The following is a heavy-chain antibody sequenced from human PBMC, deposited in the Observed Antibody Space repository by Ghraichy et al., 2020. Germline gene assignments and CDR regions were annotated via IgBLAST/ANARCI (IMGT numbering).Heavy chain of an antibody. V-gene: IGHV4-34*01. D-gene: IGHD3-3*01. CDR2: INHSGST. J-gene: IGHJ6*02. CDR3: ARDRRITIFGVGKWGMDV. Sequence: SETLSLTCAVYGGSFSGFYWSWICQPPGKGLEWIGEINHSGSTNYNPSLKSRVTISVDTSKNQFSLKLSSVTAADTAVYYCARDRRITIFGVGKWGMDVWGQGTTVTVSS. CDR1: GGSFSGFY.